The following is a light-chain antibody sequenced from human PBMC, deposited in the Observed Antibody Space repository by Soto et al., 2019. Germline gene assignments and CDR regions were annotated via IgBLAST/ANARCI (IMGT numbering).Light chain of an antibody. CDR1: HTISSSY. Sequence: EMGLTQSPGTLSLSPGERATLCCRASHTISSSYLAWYQQKPGQAPRLLMYGISRRATGIPDRFSGSGSGTDFTLTITRLEPEDFAVYYCQQYVTSSPRTFGQGTKVEIK. CDR2: GIS. J-gene: IGKJ1*01. CDR3: QQYVTSSPRT. V-gene: IGKV3-20*01.